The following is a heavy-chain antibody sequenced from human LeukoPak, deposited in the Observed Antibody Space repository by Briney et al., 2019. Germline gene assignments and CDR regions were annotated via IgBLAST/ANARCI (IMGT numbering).Heavy chain of an antibody. CDR3: ASRYSGSYHFDY. Sequence: GGSLSLSCTGSGFTFTSYWISWVRQTPGKGLKWMGIIYPGDTDTRYSPSFQGQVTISSDKSTITAYLQWSSLKASDTAMYCCASRYSGSYHFDYWGQGTLVSVSS. J-gene: IGHJ4*02. D-gene: IGHD1-26*01. V-gene: IGHV5-51*03. CDR2: IYPGDTDT. CDR1: GFTFTSYW.